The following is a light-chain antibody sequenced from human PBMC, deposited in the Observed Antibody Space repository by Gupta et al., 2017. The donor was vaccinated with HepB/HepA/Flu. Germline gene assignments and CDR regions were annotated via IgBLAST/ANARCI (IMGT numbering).Light chain of an antibody. CDR3: SSYAGSNNLV. Sequence: QSALTPPPSASGAPGQSVTISCTGTSSDVGDYDYVSWYQQHPGKAPKLMIFEVNKRPSGVPDRFSGSKSGNTASLTVSGLQADDEADYFCSSYAGSNNLVFGGGTKLTVL. J-gene: IGLJ2*01. CDR1: SSDVGDYDY. CDR2: EVN. V-gene: IGLV2-8*01.